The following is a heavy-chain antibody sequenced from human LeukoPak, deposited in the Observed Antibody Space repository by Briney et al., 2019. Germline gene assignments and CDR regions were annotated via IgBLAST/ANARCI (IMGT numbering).Heavy chain of an antibody. V-gene: IGHV4-34*01. Sequence: SETLSLTCAVYGESFDGYYWSWIRQSPGKGLEWIGHINHVGITNHNPSLKSRVTISVDTSKNQFTLKVRSVTAADTAVYYCASLGLEALPSGYWGQGTLVTVSS. D-gene: IGHD3-10*01. CDR1: GESFDGYY. J-gene: IGHJ4*02. CDR3: ASLGLEALPSGY. CDR2: INHVGIT.